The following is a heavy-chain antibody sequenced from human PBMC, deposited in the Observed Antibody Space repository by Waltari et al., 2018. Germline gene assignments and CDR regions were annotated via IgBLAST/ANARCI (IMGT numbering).Heavy chain of an antibody. CDR2: INHSGST. J-gene: IGHJ3*02. Sequence: QVQLQQWGAGLLTPSETLSLTCAVYGGSFSGYYWSWIRQPPGKGLEWIGEINHSGSTNYNPSVKSRVTISVDTSKNQFSLKLSSVTAADTAVYYCARGSSLGPIGYSHGPGAFDIWGQGTMVTVSS. CDR1: GGSFSGYY. V-gene: IGHV4-34*01. D-gene: IGHD5-18*01. CDR3: ARGSSLGPIGYSHGPGAFDI.